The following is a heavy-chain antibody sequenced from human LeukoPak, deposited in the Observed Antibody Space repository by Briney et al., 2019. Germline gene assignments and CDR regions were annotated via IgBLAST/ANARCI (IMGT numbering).Heavy chain of an antibody. CDR3: GKGPLTHYDFWSGYYR. Sequence: GGSLRLSCAASGFTFSNAAMNWVRQALGKGLEWVSSNSGSGDNTYYADSVKGRFTISRHNSKNTLFLQMNSLRADDTAVYFCGKGPLTHYDFWSGYYRWGQGALVTVSS. V-gene: IGHV3-23*01. J-gene: IGHJ4*02. D-gene: IGHD3-3*01. CDR1: GFTFSNAA. CDR2: NSGSGDNT.